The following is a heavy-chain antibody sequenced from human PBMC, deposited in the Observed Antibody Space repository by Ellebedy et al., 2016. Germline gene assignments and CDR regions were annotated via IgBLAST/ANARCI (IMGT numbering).Heavy chain of an antibody. CDR2: ITGETATT. Sequence: GESLKISCAASGFTLNNYAMTWIRQAAGEGLEWVSAITGETATTYYADSAKGRFTISRDNSRNTLYLQMNSLRVEDTALYYCVKGASSGSWVTMEYWGQGALVTVSS. J-gene: IGHJ4*02. CDR1: GFTLNNYA. CDR3: VKGASSGSWVTMEY. V-gene: IGHV3-23*01. D-gene: IGHD6-13*01.